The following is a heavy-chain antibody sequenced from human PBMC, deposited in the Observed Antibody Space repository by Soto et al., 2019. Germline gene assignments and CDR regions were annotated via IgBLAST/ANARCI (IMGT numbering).Heavy chain of an antibody. D-gene: IGHD7-27*01. Sequence: GESLKISCKGSGYSFTSYWIGWVRQMPGKGLEWMGIIYPGGSDTRYSPSFQGQVTISVDTSKNQFSLKLSSVTAADTAVYYCARQNWGFVRPGGFDPWGQGTLVTVSS. CDR3: ARQNWGFVRPGGFDP. CDR2: IYPGGSDT. CDR1: GYSFTSYW. J-gene: IGHJ5*02. V-gene: IGHV5-51*01.